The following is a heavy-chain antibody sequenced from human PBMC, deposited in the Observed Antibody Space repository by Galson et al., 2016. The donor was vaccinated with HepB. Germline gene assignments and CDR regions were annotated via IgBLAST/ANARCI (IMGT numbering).Heavy chain of an antibody. Sequence: SVKVSCKASGYTFTSYYMHWVRQAPGQGLEWMGIINPSGGSTSYAQKFQGRVTMTRDTSTSTVYMELSSLRSEDTAVYYCARCPYRSGSGSYYLDYWGQGTLVTVSS. CDR2: INPSGGST. D-gene: IGHD3-10*01. CDR1: GYTFTSYY. J-gene: IGHJ4*02. CDR3: ARCPYRSGSGSYYLDY. V-gene: IGHV1-46*01.